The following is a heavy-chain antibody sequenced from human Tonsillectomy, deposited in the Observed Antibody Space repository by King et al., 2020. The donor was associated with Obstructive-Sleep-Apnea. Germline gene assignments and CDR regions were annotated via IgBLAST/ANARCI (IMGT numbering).Heavy chain of an antibody. J-gene: IGHJ4*02. CDR3: VKDDPVLDY. CDR1: GFSFSEYG. Sequence: VQLVESGGGVVHPGGSLRLSCVASGFSFSEYGMHWVRQAPGKGLEWGAFVRKVDTDKFYGDSVKGRFTISRELPENTLYLEMNSLRADDSAVYYCVKDDPVLDYWGQGALVTVSS. CDR2: VRKVDTDK. V-gene: IGHV3-30*02.